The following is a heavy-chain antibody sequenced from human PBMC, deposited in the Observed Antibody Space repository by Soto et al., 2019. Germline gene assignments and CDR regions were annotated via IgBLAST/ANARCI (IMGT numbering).Heavy chain of an antibody. CDR1: GGSIGSGGYS. CDR2: IYDSGTT. J-gene: IGHJ4*02. Sequence: QLQLQESGSGLVKPSQTLSLTCAVSGGSIGSGGYSWTWLRQPPGKGLEWIGYIYDSGTTYYNPSFKSRLTISVDRSKTQFSLNLRSVTAADKAVYYCAREYSSTYSRYFDYWGQGTLVTVSS. CDR3: AREYSSTYSRYFDY. V-gene: IGHV4-30-2*01. D-gene: IGHD4-4*01.